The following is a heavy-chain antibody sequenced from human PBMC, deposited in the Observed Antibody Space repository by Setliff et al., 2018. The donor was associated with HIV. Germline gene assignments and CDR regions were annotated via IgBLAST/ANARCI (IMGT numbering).Heavy chain of an antibody. CDR1: GGSISSSNYY. CDR3: VRGSGYYYFDN. CDR2: INHSGNT. J-gene: IGHJ4*02. D-gene: IGHD3-22*01. Sequence: SETLSLTCTVSGGSISSSNYYWSWIRQPPGKGLEWIGEINHSGNTNYNPSLKSRFTISRDNAKNMLYLQMNSLSADDTAVYYCVRGSGYYYFDNWGQGALVTVSS. V-gene: IGHV4-39*01.